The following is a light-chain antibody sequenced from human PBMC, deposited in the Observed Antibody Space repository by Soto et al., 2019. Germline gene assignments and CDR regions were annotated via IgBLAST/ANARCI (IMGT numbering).Light chain of an antibody. CDR3: HQFATTRS. V-gene: IGKV3-20*01. Sequence: EIVLTQSPDTLSLSPGERATLFCRASQTLSINSLAWYQQKPGQAPRLIIYGASSRAAGIPDRFSGSGSGTDFTLTISSLEPEDFAVYYCHQFATTRSFGQGTKVDMK. CDR2: GAS. CDR1: QTLSINS. J-gene: IGKJ1*01.